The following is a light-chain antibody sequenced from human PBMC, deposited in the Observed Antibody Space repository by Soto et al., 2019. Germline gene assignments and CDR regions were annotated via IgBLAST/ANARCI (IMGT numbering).Light chain of an antibody. J-gene: IGLJ2*01. CDR2: EVS. V-gene: IGLV2-8*01. CDR1: SSDVGGYND. CDR3: SSYAGNNNVV. Sequence: QSALTQPPSASGSPGQSVTISCTGTSSDVGGYNDVSWYQQRQGKAPKFMIYEVSKRPSGVPDRFSGSKSGNTASLTVSGLQAEDEADYYCSSYAGNNNVVFGGGTKLTVL.